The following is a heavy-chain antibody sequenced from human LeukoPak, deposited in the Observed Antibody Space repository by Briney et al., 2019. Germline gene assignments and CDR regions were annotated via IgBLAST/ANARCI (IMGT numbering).Heavy chain of an antibody. D-gene: IGHD3-10*01. J-gene: IGHJ5*02. V-gene: IGHV4-59*01. CDR2: IYYSGST. CDR3: ARGIEHTMVRGVIGWFDP. CDR1: GGSISNKY. Sequence: SETLSLTCTVSGGSISNKYWSWIRQPPGKGLEWIGYIYYSGSTNYNPSLKSRVTILVDTSKNQFSLKLSSVTAADTAVYFCARGIEHTMVRGVIGWFDPWGQGTLVTVSS.